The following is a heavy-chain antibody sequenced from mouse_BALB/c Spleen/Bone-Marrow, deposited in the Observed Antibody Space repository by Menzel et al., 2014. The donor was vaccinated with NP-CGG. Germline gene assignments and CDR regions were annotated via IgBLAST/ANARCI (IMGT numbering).Heavy chain of an antibody. D-gene: IGHD1-1*01. J-gene: IGHJ3*01. V-gene: IGHV5-4*02. CDR3: ANYYGSTWFAY. Sequence: EVKLEESGGGLVKPGGSLKLSCAASGFTFSDYYMYWVRQTPEKRLEWVATISDGGSYTYYPDSVKGPFTISRDNAKNNLYLQMSSLKSEDTAMYYCANYYGSTWFAYWGQGTLVTVSA. CDR1: GFTFSDYY. CDR2: ISDGGSYT.